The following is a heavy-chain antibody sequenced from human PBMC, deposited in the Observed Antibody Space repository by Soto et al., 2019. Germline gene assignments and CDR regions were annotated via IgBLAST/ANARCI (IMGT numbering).Heavy chain of an antibody. CDR3: AREGGSSGRAGFFDP. Sequence: GGSLRLSCAASGFAFSSSPMHWFRQFPGRGLQWLAVVSPDGNGKTYADSVKGRFTISRDNSKNTLDLQVNNLTPEDTSVYYCAREGGSSGRAGFFDPWGQGTLVTVSS. J-gene: IGHJ5*02. CDR1: GFAFSSSP. CDR2: VSPDGNGK. V-gene: IGHV3-30*04. D-gene: IGHD6-19*01.